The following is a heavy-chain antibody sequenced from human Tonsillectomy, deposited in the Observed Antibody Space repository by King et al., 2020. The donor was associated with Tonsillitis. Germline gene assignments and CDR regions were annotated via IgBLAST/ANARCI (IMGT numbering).Heavy chain of an antibody. D-gene: IGHD3-9*01. CDR3: ARGYDILTG. V-gene: IGHV4-34*01. Sequence: VQLQQWGAGLLKPSETLSLTCAVYGGSFSGYYWGWIRQPPGKGLEWIGEINHSGSTNYNPSLKSRVTISVDTSKNQFSLKLSSVTAADTAVYYCARGYDILTGWGQGTLVTVSS. CDR1: GGSFSGYY. J-gene: IGHJ4*02. CDR2: INHSGST.